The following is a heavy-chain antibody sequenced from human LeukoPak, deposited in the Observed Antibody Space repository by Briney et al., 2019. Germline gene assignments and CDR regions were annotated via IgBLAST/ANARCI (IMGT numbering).Heavy chain of an antibody. CDR3: ARVPRSIFGVVTHYYFDY. Sequence: ASVKVSCKASGYTFTSYGISWVRQAPGQGLEWMGIINPSGGSTSYAQKFQGRVTMTRDTSTSTVYMELSSLRSEDTAVYYCARVPRSIFGVVTHYYFDYWGQGTLVTVSS. J-gene: IGHJ4*02. D-gene: IGHD3-3*01. CDR2: INPSGGST. V-gene: IGHV1-46*01. CDR1: GYTFTSYG.